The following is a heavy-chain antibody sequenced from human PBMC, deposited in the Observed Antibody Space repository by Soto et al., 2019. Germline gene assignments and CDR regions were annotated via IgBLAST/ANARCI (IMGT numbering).Heavy chain of an antibody. J-gene: IGHJ4*02. V-gene: IGHV3-53*04. Sequence: GGSLRLSCAASGFTVSSNYMSWVRQAPGKGLEWVSVIYSGGSTYYADSVKGRFTISRHNSKNTLYLQMNSLRAEDTAVYYCARAPSPLEAYFYYWGQGTLVTVSS. CDR3: ARAPSPLEAYFYY. CDR2: IYSGGST. D-gene: IGHD2-21*01. CDR1: GFTVSSNY.